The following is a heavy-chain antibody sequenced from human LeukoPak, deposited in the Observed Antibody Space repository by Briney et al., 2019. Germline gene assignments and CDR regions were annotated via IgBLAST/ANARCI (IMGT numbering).Heavy chain of an antibody. J-gene: IGHJ4*02. CDR1: GGSFSGYY. V-gene: IGHV4-34*01. D-gene: IGHD4-11*01. CDR2: INHSRST. Sequence: PSETLSLTCAVYGGSFSGYYWSWIRQPPGKGLEWIGEINHSRSTNYNPSLKSRVTISVDTSKNQFSLKLSSVTAADTAVYYCARVVTTFDFDYWGQGTLVTVSS. CDR3: ARVVTTFDFDY.